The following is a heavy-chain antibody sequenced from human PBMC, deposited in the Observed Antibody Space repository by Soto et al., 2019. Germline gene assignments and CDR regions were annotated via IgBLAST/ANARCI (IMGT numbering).Heavy chain of an antibody. Sequence: SETLSLTCAGYGGSFSGYYWSWIRQPPGKGLEWIGEINHSGSTNYNPSLKSRGTISVDTSKNQFSLKLSSVTAADTAVYYCAIRLLWFGDVIGSPGPVLDYWGQGTLVTVSS. V-gene: IGHV4-34*01. D-gene: IGHD3-10*01. CDR3: AIRLLWFGDVIGSPGPVLDY. CDR1: GGSFSGYY. CDR2: INHSGST. J-gene: IGHJ4*02.